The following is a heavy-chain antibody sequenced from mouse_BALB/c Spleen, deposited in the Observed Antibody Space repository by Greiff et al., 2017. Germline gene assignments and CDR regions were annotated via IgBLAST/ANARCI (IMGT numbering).Heavy chain of an antibody. CDR3: ARSYYRYDDYAMDY. Sequence: QGQLQQPGAELVKPGASVKMSCKASGYTFTSYNMHWVKQTPGQGLEWIGAIYPGNGDTSYNQKFKGKATLTADKSSSTAYMQLSSLTSEDSAVYYCARSYYRYDDYAMDYWGQGTSVTVSS. CDR2: IYPGNGDT. V-gene: IGHV1-12*01. J-gene: IGHJ4*01. D-gene: IGHD2-14*01. CDR1: GYTFTSYN.